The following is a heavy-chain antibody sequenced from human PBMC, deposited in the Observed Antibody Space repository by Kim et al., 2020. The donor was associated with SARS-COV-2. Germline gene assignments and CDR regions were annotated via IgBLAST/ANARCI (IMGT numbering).Heavy chain of an antibody. J-gene: IGHJ3*02. Sequence: SETLSLTCTVSGGSISSGGYYWSWIRQHPGKGLEWIGYIYYSGSTYYNPSIKSRVTISVDTSKNQFSLKLSSVTAADTAVYYCARDDFTIFGVVLSAFDIWGQGTTVTVSS. D-gene: IGHD3-3*01. V-gene: IGHV4-31*03. CDR1: GGSISSGGYY. CDR3: ARDDFTIFGVVLSAFDI. CDR2: IYYSGST.